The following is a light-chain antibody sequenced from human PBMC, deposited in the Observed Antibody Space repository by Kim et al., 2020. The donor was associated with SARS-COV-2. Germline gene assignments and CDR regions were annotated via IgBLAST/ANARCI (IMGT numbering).Light chain of an antibody. CDR1: TSNIGSNY. Sequence: QTVTISCSGSTSNIGSNYVYWYQRLPGTAPKLLIYRNNQRPSGFPDRFSGSKSATSASLAISGLRSEDEADYFCAAWDDSLNGQGVFGGGTKLTVL. CDR3: AAWDDSLNGQGV. J-gene: IGLJ3*02. CDR2: RNN. V-gene: IGLV1-47*01.